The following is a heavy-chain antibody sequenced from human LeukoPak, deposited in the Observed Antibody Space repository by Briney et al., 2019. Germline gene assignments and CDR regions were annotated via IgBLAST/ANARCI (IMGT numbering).Heavy chain of an antibody. Sequence: GGSLRLSCAASGFTFSSYAMSWVRQAPGKGLEWVSAISGSGGSTYYADSVKGRFTISRDNSKNTLYLQMNSQRAEDTAVYYCARSGDVWSGYQPDYWGQGTLATVSS. J-gene: IGHJ4*02. D-gene: IGHD3-3*01. CDR2: ISGSGGST. CDR1: GFTFSSYA. V-gene: IGHV3-23*01. CDR3: ARSGDVWSGYQPDY.